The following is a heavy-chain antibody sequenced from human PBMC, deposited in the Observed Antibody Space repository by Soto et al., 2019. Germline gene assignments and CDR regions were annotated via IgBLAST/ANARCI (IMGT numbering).Heavy chain of an antibody. CDR1: GGSFSGYY. D-gene: IGHD5-12*01. V-gene: IGHV4-34*01. J-gene: IGHJ4*02. CDR3: ARGGRWLFDY. CDR2: INHSGST. Sequence: PSETLSLTCAVYGGSFSGYYWSWIRQPPGKGLEWIGEINHSGSTNYNPSLKSRVTISVDTSKNQFSLDVSFVTAADTAVYYSARGGRWLFDYCGQVALVNVAS.